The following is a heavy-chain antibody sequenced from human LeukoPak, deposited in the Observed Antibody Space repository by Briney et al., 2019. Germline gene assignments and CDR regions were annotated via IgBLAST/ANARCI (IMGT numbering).Heavy chain of an antibody. CDR1: GGSINTYY. J-gene: IGHJ6*03. Sequence: SETLSLTCTVSGGSINTYYWSWIRQPAGKGLEWIGRIYTSGSTNYNPSLKSRVTMSVDTSKNQFSLKLSSVTAADTAVYYCARDPGLGNYMDVWGKGTTVTVSS. CDR2: IYTSGST. D-gene: IGHD7-27*01. V-gene: IGHV4-4*07. CDR3: ARDPGLGNYMDV.